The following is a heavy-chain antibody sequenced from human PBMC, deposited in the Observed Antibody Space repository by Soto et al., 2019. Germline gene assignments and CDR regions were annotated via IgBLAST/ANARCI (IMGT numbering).Heavy chain of an antibody. Sequence: EVQLLESGGGLVQPGGSLRLSCAASGFTFSSYAMSWVRQAPGKGLEWVSIIGVGGGDRYYPESVKGRFTISRDNSRDTLYLEMNSLRDEVSDVYYCARVRFGVLVWGQGTLVTVSS. CDR1: GFTFSSYA. J-gene: IGHJ4*02. V-gene: IGHV3-23*01. D-gene: IGHD3-10*01. CDR2: IGVGGGDR. CDR3: ARVRFGVLV.